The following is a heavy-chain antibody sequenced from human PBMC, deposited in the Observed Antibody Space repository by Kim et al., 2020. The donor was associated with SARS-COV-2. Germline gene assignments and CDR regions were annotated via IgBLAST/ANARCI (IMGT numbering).Heavy chain of an antibody. J-gene: IGHJ3*02. CDR3: ARDSQFNAFDI. V-gene: IGHV3-21*01. Sequence: IYYAASVNGLSTITRDNDNNSLYLQMNRLRAEDTAVYYCARDSQFNAFDIWGQGTMVTVSS. CDR2: I.